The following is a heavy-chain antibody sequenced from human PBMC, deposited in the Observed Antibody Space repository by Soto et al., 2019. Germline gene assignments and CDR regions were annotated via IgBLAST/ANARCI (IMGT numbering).Heavy chain of an antibody. Sequence: PGGSLRLSCAASGFTFSGSAMHWVRQASGKGLEWVGRIRSKTDGGTTDYAAPVKGRFTISRDDSKNTLYLQMNSLKTEDTAVYYCTTSIQLWLRYYYYGMDVWGQGTTVTVSS. D-gene: IGHD5-18*01. CDR3: TTSIQLWLRYYYYGMDV. CDR1: GFTFSGSA. CDR2: IRSKTDGGTT. V-gene: IGHV3-15*01. J-gene: IGHJ6*02.